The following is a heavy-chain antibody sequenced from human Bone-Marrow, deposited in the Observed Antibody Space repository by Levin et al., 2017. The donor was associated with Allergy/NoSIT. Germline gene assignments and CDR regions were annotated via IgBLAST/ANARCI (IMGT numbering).Heavy chain of an antibody. J-gene: IGHJ3*02. D-gene: IGHD1-26*01. V-gene: IGHV3-30*04. CDR2: ILYDGRNK. CDR1: GFSFRRPA. CDR3: ARDIGEWELLLSAFDI. Sequence: LSLPCAASGFSFRRPAMHWVRQAPGKGLEWVAFILYDGRNKYYADSVKGRFTISRDNSKNTLYLQMNSLRAEDTAVYYCARDIGEWELLLSAFDIWGQGTMVTVSS.